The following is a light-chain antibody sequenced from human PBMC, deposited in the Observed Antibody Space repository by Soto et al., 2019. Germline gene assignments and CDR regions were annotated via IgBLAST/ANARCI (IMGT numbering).Light chain of an antibody. CDR2: AAS. Sequence: DIQMTQSPSSVSASVGDRVTITCRASQDIGSGLAWYQQKPGKAPKLLIYAASTLQGGAPSRFSGSGSGTDFTLTISSLQPEDFATYYCQQANSFPLLTFGGGTKVEIK. CDR3: QQANSFPLLT. J-gene: IGKJ4*01. V-gene: IGKV1-12*01. CDR1: QDIGSG.